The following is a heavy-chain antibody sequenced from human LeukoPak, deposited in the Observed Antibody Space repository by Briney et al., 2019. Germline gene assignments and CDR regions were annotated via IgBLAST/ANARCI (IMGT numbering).Heavy chain of an antibody. D-gene: IGHD2-2*01. CDR2: INHSGST. V-gene: IGHV4-34*01. Sequence: SETLSLTCAVYGGSFSGYYWSWIRQPPGKGLEWIGEINHSGSTNYNPSLKSRVTISVDTSKNQFSLKLSSVTAADTAVYYCARGDCSSTSCYPPGFDYRGQGTLVTVSS. CDR3: ARGDCSSTSCYPPGFDY. CDR1: GGSFSGYY. J-gene: IGHJ4*02.